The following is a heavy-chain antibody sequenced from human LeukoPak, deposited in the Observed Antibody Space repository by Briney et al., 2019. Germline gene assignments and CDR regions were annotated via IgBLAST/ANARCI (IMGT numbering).Heavy chain of an antibody. CDR3: ARDFDGPVGY. D-gene: IGHD3-9*01. J-gene: IGHJ4*02. CDR1: GFTFSDYY. Sequence: GGSLRLSCAASGFTFSDYYMSWIRQAPGKGLEWVSYISPSSDNIYFADSVKGRFTISRDNAKNSLYLQMNSLRAEDTAVYYCARDFDGPVGYWGQGTLVTVSS. CDR2: ISPSSDNI. V-gene: IGHV3-11*04.